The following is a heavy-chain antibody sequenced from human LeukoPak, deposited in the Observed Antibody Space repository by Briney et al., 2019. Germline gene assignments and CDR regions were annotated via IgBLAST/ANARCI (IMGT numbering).Heavy chain of an antibody. CDR2: SNPSSGGT. Sequence: ASVKVSCKASGYMFTGYYLHWVRQAPGQGLEWIAWSNPSSGGTNYAQKFQGRVTMTRDTSISTAYMELSRLRSDDTAVYYCARGPGGGYDWLGHWGQGTLVTVSS. D-gene: IGHD5-12*01. J-gene: IGHJ4*02. CDR3: ARGPGGGYDWLGH. V-gene: IGHV1-2*02. CDR1: GYMFTGYY.